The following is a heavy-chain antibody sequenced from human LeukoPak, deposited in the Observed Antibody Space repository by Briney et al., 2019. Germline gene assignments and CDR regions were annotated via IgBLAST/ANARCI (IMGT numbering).Heavy chain of an antibody. CDR3: ARAGVDSSGYYYQGFDY. J-gene: IGHJ4*02. CDR2: ISWNSGSI. D-gene: IGHD3-3*01. CDR1: GFTFDDYA. Sequence: GGSLRLSCAASGFTFDDYAMHWVRQAPGKGLEWVSGISWNSGSIGYADSVKGRFTISRDNAKNSLYLQVNSLTAEDAAVYYCARAGVDSSGYYYQGFDYWGQGTQVTVSS. V-gene: IGHV3-9*01.